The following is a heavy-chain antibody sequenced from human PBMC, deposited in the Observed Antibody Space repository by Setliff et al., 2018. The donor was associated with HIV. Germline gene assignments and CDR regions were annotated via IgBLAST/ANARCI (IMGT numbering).Heavy chain of an antibody. Sequence: ASVKVSCKASGYTFTSYDINWVRQATGQGLEWMGWLNPNSGNTGYAQNLQGRVTMTRNASIGTAYMEVSRLRFEDTAVYYCARHPTQYSSSSYIDYWGQGTLVTVSS. D-gene: IGHD6-6*01. V-gene: IGHV1-8*02. CDR1: GYTFTSYD. CDR2: LNPNSGNT. CDR3: ARHPTQYSSSSYIDY. J-gene: IGHJ4*02.